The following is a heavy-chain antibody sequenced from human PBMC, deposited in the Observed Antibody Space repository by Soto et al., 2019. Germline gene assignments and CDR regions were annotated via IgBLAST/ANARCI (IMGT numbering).Heavy chain of an antibody. J-gene: IGHJ6*03. V-gene: IGHV1-8*01. CDR1: GYTFTSYD. Sequence: ASVKVSCKASGYTFTSYDINWVRQATGQGLEWMGWMNPNSGNTGYAQKFQGRVTMTRNTSISTAYMELSSLRSEDTAVYYCARAYGDYAYYYMDVWSKGTTVTVSS. CDR2: MNPNSGNT. D-gene: IGHD4-17*01. CDR3: ARAYGDYAYYYMDV.